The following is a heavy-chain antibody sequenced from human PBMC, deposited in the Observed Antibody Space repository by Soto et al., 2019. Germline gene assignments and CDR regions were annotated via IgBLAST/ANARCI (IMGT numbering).Heavy chain of an antibody. V-gene: IGHV4-59*01. CDR3: ASLDNTGWYFEE. CDR1: GGSIRSYY. CDR2: LYNSGST. J-gene: IGHJ4*02. D-gene: IGHD6-19*01. Sequence: SETLSLTCTVSGGSIRSYYWSWIRQAPGKGLEWIGYLYNSGSTVYNPSLKSRVTISVDTSKNQFSLKLNSVTAADTAVYYCASLDNTGWYFEEWGQGTLVTVSS.